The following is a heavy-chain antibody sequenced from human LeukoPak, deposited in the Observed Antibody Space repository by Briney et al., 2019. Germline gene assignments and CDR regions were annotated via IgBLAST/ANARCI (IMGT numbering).Heavy chain of an antibody. Sequence: SETLSLTCAVYGGSFSGYDWSGIRQPPGKGLEWIGEINHSGSTNYSPSLKSRVTISVDTSKNHFSLKVRSVTAADTAVYYCARGHGGLGGMDVWGQGTTVTVSS. J-gene: IGHJ6*02. V-gene: IGHV4-34*01. CDR3: ARGHGGLGGMDV. CDR2: INHSGST. CDR1: GGSFSGYD. D-gene: IGHD2-15*01.